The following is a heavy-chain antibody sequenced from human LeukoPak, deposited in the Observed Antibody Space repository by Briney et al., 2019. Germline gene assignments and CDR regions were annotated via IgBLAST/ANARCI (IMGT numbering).Heavy chain of an antibody. D-gene: IGHD2-2*01. CDR1: GGTFSSYA. J-gene: IGHJ6*03. CDR3: ARGPDIGVVPAARGPNYYYMDV. V-gene: IGHV1-69*05. Sequence: GASVKVSCKASGGTFSSYAISWVRQAPGQGLEWMGGIIPIFGTANYAQKFQGRVTITTDESTSTAYMELSSLRSEDTAVYYCARGPDIGVVPAARGPNYYYMDVWGKGTTVTVSS. CDR2: IIPIFGTA.